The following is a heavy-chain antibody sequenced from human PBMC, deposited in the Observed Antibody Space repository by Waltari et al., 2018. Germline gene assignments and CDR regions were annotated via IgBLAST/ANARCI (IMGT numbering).Heavy chain of an antibody. V-gene: IGHV4-59*11. J-gene: IGHJ4*02. CDR2: IYYSGST. CDR1: GDSISSHS. D-gene: IGHD1-26*01. CDR3: ARGGAGPDY. Sequence: QVQLQESGPGLVKPSETLSLTCSVSGDSISSHSWNWIRQPPGKGLEWIGYIYYSGSTNYNPSLKSRVNISLDTSKNQFSLKLSSVTAADTAVYYCARGGAGPDYWGQGTLVIVSS.